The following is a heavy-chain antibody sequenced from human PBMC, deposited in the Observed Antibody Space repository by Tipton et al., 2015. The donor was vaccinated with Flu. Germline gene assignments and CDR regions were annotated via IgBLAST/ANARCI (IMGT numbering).Heavy chain of an antibody. CDR1: SASISSDSHW. Sequence: TLSLTCSVSSASISSDSHWWTWVRQPAGKGLEWIGRIYVSGSTNYNPSHKSRLTISIDTSKNQFSLNLRSVTAADTAVYYCARGSGYGNVYLDYWGRGNLVTVSS. CDR3: ARGSGYGNVYLDY. D-gene: IGHD5-12*01. J-gene: IGHJ4*02. V-gene: IGHV4-61*02. CDR2: IYVSGST.